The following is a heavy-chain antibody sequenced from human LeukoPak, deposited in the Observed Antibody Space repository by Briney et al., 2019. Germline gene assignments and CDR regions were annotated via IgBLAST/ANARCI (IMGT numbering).Heavy chain of an antibody. CDR1: GGSISSGSYY. Sequence: PSETLSLTCTVSGGSISSGSYYWSWIRQPAGKGLEWIGRIYTSGSTNYNPSLKRRVTISVDTSKIQFFLKLTSVTAADTAVYYCARSKVYNYGYGDWGQGTLVTVSS. D-gene: IGHD5-18*01. CDR2: IYTSGST. CDR3: ARSKVYNYGYGD. V-gene: IGHV4-61*02. J-gene: IGHJ4*02.